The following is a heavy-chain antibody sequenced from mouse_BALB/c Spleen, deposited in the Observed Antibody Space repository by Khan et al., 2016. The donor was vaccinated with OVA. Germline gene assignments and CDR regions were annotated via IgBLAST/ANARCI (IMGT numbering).Heavy chain of an antibody. J-gene: IGHJ4*01. V-gene: IGHV5-6*01. CDR1: GFTFSSYG. D-gene: IGHD2-3*01. Sequence: EVELVESGGDLVKPGGSLKLSCAASGFTFSSYGMSWVRQTPDKRLEWVAAISSGGSYTYYPDSLKGRFTISRDNAKNTLYLQMSSLKSEDTAMYYCGRQPGYYEEYAMDYWGQGTSVTVSS. CDR2: ISSGGSYT. CDR3: GRQPGYYEEYAMDY.